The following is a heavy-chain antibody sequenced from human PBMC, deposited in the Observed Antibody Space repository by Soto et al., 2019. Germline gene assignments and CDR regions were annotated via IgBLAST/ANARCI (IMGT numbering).Heavy chain of an antibody. V-gene: IGHV4-4*02. CDR1: GGSISSSNW. D-gene: IGHD6-25*01. Sequence: ASETLSLTCAVSGGSISSSNWWSWVRQPPGKGLEWIGEIYHSGSTNYNPSLKSRVTISVDKSKNQFSLKLSSVTAADTAVYYCARDLFFTAAEDYYYGMDVWGQGTTVTVSS. CDR2: IYHSGST. CDR3: ARDLFFTAAEDYYYGMDV. J-gene: IGHJ6*02.